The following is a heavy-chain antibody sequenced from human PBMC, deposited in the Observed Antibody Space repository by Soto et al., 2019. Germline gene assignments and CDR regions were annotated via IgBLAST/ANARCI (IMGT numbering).Heavy chain of an antibody. CDR2: IYFNGTT. Sequence: SETLSLTCTVSGVTLSGYYWSWIRQTPGTTLGWIGCIYFNGTTNYNPSLKSRVTISLDMSQNQFTLKLRSGTANDTAGYHWARGKGTHKYWGRGTLVTVSS. CDR1: GVTLSGYY. V-gene: IGHV4-59*01. CDR3: ARGKGTHKY. J-gene: IGHJ4*02. D-gene: IGHD3-10*01.